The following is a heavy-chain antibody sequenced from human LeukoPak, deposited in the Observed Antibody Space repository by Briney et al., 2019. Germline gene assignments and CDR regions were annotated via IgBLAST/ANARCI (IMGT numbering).Heavy chain of an antibody. CDR1: APTFPNSS. V-gene: IGHV3-7*05. J-gene: IGHJ4*02. D-gene: IGHD2-8*02. Sequence: GRSPPPPSAASAPTFPNSSSNSVPQSPRKGPQRLANLKEDGNERYYVDSVNGRFTISRDNSKNSLFLQLKSRRADDTAVYYCARTLTGGGALDDWGQATLVTVSS. CDR2: LKEDGNER. CDR3: ARTLTGGGALDD.